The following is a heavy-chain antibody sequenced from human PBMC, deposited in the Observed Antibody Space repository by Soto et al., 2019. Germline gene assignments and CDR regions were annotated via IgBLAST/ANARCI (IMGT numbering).Heavy chain of an antibody. CDR3: AKAVTLVRGINPYSYGLDV. CDR2: ISGGGGST. CDR1: GFPFSSYV. D-gene: IGHD3-10*01. Sequence: DVQLLESGGGLVQPGGSLRLSCAVSGFPFSSYVMTLVRQAPGKGLEWVSVISGGGGSTNYAESVKGRFTISRDNSENTLYLQMNSLRAEDTAVYYCAKAVTLVRGINPYSYGLDVWGQGTTVTVSS. J-gene: IGHJ6*02. V-gene: IGHV3-23*01.